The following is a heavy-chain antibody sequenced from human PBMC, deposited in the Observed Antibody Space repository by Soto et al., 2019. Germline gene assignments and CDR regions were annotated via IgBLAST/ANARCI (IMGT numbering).Heavy chain of an antibody. V-gene: IGHV4-4*07. CDR2: VHTSGST. D-gene: IGHD6-19*01. Sequence: SETLSLTCTVSGDSISSYFWSWIRQPAGKGLEWIGRVHTSGSTTYNPSLKSRVTMSVDTSKSQFSLKLTSVTAADTAVYYCAREKAVASTGWPDPWGQGTLVTVSS. CDR3: AREKAVASTGWPDP. J-gene: IGHJ5*02. CDR1: GDSISSYF.